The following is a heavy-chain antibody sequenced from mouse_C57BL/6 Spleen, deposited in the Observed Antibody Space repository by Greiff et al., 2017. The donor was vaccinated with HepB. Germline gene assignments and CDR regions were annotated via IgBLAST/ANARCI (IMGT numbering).Heavy chain of an antibody. V-gene: IGHV5-17*01. J-gene: IGHJ2*01. Sequence: EVHLVESGGGLVKPGGSLKLSCAASGFTFSDYGMHWVRQAPEKGLEWVAYISSGSSTIYYADTVKGRFTISRDNAKNTLFLQMTSLRSEDTAMYYCARRDYYGSSWDYWGQGTTLTVSS. CDR1: GFTFSDYG. CDR2: ISSGSSTI. D-gene: IGHD1-1*01. CDR3: ARRDYYGSSWDY.